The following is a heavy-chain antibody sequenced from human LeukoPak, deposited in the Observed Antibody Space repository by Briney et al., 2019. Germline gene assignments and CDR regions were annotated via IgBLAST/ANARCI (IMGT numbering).Heavy chain of an antibody. CDR1: GGSISSSTYY. D-gene: IGHD5-24*01. Sequence: SETLSLTCTVSGGSISSSTYYWGWIRQPPGKGLEWIGTIYYSGSTYYNPSLKSRVTISVDTSKNQFSLKLSSVTAADTAVYYCARDGYNPIDYWRQGTLVTVSS. CDR2: IYYSGST. CDR3: ARDGYNPIDY. J-gene: IGHJ4*02. V-gene: IGHV4-39*02.